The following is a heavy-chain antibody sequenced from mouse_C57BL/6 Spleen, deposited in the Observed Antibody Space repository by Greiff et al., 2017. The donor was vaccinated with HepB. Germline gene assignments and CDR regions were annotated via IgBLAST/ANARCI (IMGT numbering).Heavy chain of an antibody. CDR1: GYTFTSYW. Sequence: QVQLKQPGAELVRPGSSVKLSCKASGYTFTSYWMHWVKQRPIQGLEWIGNIDPSDSETHYNQKFKDKATLTVDKSSSTAYMQLSSLTSEDSAVYYCARGGYRQFDYWGQGTTLTVSS. V-gene: IGHV1-52*01. D-gene: IGHD2-2*01. CDR2: IDPSDSET. J-gene: IGHJ2*01. CDR3: ARGGYRQFDY.